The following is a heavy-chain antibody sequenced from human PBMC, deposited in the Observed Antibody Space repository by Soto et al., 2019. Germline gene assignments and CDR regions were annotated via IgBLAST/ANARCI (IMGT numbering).Heavy chain of an antibody. CDR3: AREVMNPPAPSGSGSGYVDY. J-gene: IGHJ4*02. CDR1: GGSFSGYY. D-gene: IGHD1-26*01. V-gene: IGHV4-34*01. Sequence: QVQLQQWGAGLLKPSETLSLTCAVYGGSFSGYYWSWIRQPPGKGLEWIGEINHSGSTNYNPSLKSRVTISVDTSKIQFSLKLSSVTAADTAVYYCAREVMNPPAPSGSGSGYVDYWGQGTLVTVSS. CDR2: INHSGST.